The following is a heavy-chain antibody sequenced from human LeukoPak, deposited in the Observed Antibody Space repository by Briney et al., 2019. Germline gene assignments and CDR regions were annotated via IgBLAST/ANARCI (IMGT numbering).Heavy chain of an antibody. CDR3: SRYGGNGPDY. J-gene: IGHJ4*02. D-gene: IGHD4-23*01. V-gene: IGHV3-49*03. CDR2: IRGKAYGGTT. CDR1: GFTFGGDA. Sequence: GGSLRLSCTASGFTFGGDAVSWFRQAPGKGLEWAGFIRGKAYGGTTEYAASVKGRFTISRDDSKGIAYLQMNSLRTEDTAVYYCSRYGGNGPDYWGQGTLVTVSS.